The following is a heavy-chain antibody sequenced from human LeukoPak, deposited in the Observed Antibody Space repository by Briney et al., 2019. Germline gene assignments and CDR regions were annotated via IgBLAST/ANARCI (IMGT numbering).Heavy chain of an antibody. Sequence: ASVKVSCKASGVTFSSYSITWVRQAPGQGLEWMGIINPSGGSTSYAQKFQGRVTMTRDTSTSTVYMELSSLRSEDTAVYYCARDPSERPTVTTLDYWGQGTLVTVSS. CDR3: ARDPSERPTVTTLDY. D-gene: IGHD4-17*01. J-gene: IGHJ4*02. CDR1: GVTFSSYS. CDR2: INPSGGST. V-gene: IGHV1-46*01.